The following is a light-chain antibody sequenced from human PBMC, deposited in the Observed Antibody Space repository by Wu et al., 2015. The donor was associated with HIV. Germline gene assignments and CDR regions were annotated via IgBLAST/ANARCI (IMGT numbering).Light chain of an antibody. J-gene: IGKJ1*01. Sequence: EIVLTQSPATLSLSPGERATLSCRASQSVSNYLAWYQQKPGQAPRLLIYDASNRATGIPGRFSGSGSGTEFTLTISSLQSEDLAVYYCQQYNDWPPTWTFGQGTKVEVK. CDR3: QQYNDWPPTWT. V-gene: IGKV3-11*01. CDR2: DAS. CDR1: QSVSNY.